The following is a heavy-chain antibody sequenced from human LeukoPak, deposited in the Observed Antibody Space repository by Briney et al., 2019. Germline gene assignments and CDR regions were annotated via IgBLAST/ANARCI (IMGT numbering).Heavy chain of an antibody. D-gene: IGHD3-3*01. V-gene: IGHV1-69*13. CDR2: IIPIFGTA. CDR3: AMPQYYDFWSGYCPFDY. CDR1: GYTFTSYG. J-gene: IGHJ4*02. Sequence: SVKVSCKASGYTFTSYGISWVRQAPGQGLEWMGGIIPIFGTANYAQKFRGRVTITADESTSTAYMELSSLRSEDTAVYYCAMPQYYDFWSGYCPFDYWGQGTLVTVSS.